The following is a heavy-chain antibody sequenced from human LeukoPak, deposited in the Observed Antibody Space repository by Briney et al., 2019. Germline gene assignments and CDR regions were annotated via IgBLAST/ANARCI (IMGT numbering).Heavy chain of an antibody. CDR2: INPGGSET. J-gene: IGHJ5*02. V-gene: IGHV3-7*05. CDR1: GFTLSNYW. CDR3: AKTFTYGYDH. D-gene: IGHD5-18*01. Sequence: GGSLRLSCAVSGFTLSNYWMTWVRQAPGKGLEWVANINPGGSETYHVDSVRGRFTISRDNAKNSLFLQMDSLRAEDTAVYYCAKTFTYGYDHLGQGTLVTVSS.